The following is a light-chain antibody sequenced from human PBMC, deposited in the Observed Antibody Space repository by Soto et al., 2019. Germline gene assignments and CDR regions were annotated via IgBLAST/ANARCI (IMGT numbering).Light chain of an antibody. CDR3: CSYATRSYV. Sequence: QSVLTQPASVSGSPGQSITISCTGTSSDVGSYNLVSWYQQHPGKAPKLVIYEVSKRPSGVSNRFSGSKSGNTASLTISGLQAEDEADYYCCSYATRSYVFGTGTKVTV. CDR1: SSDVGSYNL. CDR2: EVS. V-gene: IGLV2-23*02. J-gene: IGLJ1*01.